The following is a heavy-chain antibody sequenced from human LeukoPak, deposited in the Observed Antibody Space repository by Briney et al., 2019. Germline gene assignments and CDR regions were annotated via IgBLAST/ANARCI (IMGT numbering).Heavy chain of an antibody. J-gene: IGHJ6*03. V-gene: IGHV1-18*01. D-gene: IGHD6-13*01. CDR3: ARSGHSSSWYTSYYYYYMDV. CDR1: GYTFTSYG. CDR2: ISAYNGNT. Sequence: ASVKVSCKASGYTFTSYGISWVRQAPGQGLEWMGWISAYNGNTNYAQKLQGRVTMTTDTSTSTAYMELRSLRSDDTAVYYCARSGHSSSWYTSYYYYYMDVWGKGTTVTVSS.